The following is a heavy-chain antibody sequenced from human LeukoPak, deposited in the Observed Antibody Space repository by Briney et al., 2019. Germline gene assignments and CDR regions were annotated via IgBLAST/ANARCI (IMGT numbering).Heavy chain of an antibody. CDR1: GDSISNGGFY. CDR2: IYSSGNT. D-gene: IGHD3-10*01. V-gene: IGHV4-61*08. J-gene: IGHJ4*01. Sequence: SETLSLTCTVSGDSISNGGFYWNWIRQHPGKGLEWIGYIYSSGNTNYNPSLKSRVTISVDTSKTQFSLKLSSVTAADTAVYYCARRMGSGSLLYFDYWGHGTLVTVSS. CDR3: ARRMGSGSLLYFDY.